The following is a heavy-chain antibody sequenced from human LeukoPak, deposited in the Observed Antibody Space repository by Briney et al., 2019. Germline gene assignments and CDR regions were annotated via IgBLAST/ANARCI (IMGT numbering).Heavy chain of an antibody. CDR3: ARRTGTSVD. CDR1: GGSISSSSYY. D-gene: IGHD1-1*01. CDR2: IYDNGGT. V-gene: IGHV4-61*01. J-gene: IGHJ4*02. Sequence: SETLSLTCTVSGGSISSSSYYWNWIRQPPGKELEWIGYIYDNGGTNYNPSLKSRVTISIGTSKTQFSLKLSSVAAADTAVYYCARRTGTSVDWGQGTLVTVSS.